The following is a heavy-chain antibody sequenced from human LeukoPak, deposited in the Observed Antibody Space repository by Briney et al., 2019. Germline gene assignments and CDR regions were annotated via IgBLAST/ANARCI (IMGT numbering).Heavy chain of an antibody. J-gene: IGHJ4*02. D-gene: IGHD1-26*01. CDR2: IKSKTDGGTA. Sequence: PRGSLRLSCAASGITFISAWMNWVRQAPGKGLEWVGRIKSKTDGGTAEHAAPVKGRFIISRDDSKNMLYLQMNSLNSDDTGVYYCATALRGAGFWGQGTLVTVPS. V-gene: IGHV3-15*01. CDR3: ATALRGAGF. CDR1: GITFISAW.